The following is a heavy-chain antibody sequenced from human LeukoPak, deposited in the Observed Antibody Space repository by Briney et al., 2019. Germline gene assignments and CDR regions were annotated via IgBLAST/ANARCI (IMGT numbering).Heavy chain of an antibody. J-gene: IGHJ4*02. CDR1: GFTFSSYW. CDR3: ARDEGSSSWYAY. V-gene: IGHV3-7*01. Sequence: GGSLRLSCAVSGFTFSSYWMSWVRQAPGKGLEWVANIKEDGSEKYYGDSVKGRFTISRDNAKNSLYLQMNSLRAEDTAVYYCARDEGSSSWYAYWGQGTLVTVSS. CDR2: IKEDGSEK. D-gene: IGHD6-13*01.